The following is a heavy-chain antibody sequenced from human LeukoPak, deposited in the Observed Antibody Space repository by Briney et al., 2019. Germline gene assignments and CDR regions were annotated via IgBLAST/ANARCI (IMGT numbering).Heavy chain of an antibody. CDR2: LYGGGGS. CDR1: RFTFNSYA. J-gene: IGHJ4*02. CDR3: VREGNWAY. Sequence: GGSLRLSCAASRFTFNSYAMSWVRQAPGKGLEWVSVLYGGGGSYYADSVKGRFIIFRDNSKNMLYLQMNSLRVEDTAVYYCVREGNWAYWGQGTLVTVSS. D-gene: IGHD1-1*01. V-gene: IGHV3-53*01.